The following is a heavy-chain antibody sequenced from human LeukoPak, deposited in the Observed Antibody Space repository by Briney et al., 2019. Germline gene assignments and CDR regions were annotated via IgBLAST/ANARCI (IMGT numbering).Heavy chain of an antibody. V-gene: IGHV3-11*01. CDR1: GFNFSDYY. J-gene: IGHJ4*02. Sequence: GGSLRLSCAASGFNFSDYYMSWIRQAPGKGLEWVSYISSSGSTIYYADSVKGRFTISRDNAKNSLYLQMNSLRAEDTAVYYCAREGPEVSRDYFDYWGQGTLVTVSS. CDR2: ISSSGSTI. CDR3: AREGPEVSRDYFDY. D-gene: IGHD2-2*01.